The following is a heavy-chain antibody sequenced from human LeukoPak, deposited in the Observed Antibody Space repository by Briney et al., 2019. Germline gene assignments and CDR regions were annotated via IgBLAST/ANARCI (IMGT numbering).Heavy chain of an antibody. V-gene: IGHV3-21*01. D-gene: IGHD2-2*01. Sequence: GGSLRLSCAASGFTFSSYSMNWVRQAPGKGLEWVSSISSSSSYIYYADSVKGRFTISRDNAKNSLYLQMNSVRAEDTAVYYCARSVGETGIVVVPAAIFDYGGQGTLVTVSS. CDR2: ISSSSSYI. CDR1: GFTFSSYS. CDR3: ARSVGETGIVVVPAAIFDY. J-gene: IGHJ4*02.